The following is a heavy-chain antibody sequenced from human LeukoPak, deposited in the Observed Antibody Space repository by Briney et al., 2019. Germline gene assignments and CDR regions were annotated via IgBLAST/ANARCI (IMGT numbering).Heavy chain of an antibody. CDR2: IIPIFGTA. CDR1: GGTFSSYA. CDR3: ARGPYSSSWYFDY. V-gene: IGHV1-69*13. Sequence: GASVKVSCTASGGTFSSYAISWVRQAPGQGLEWMGGIIPIFGTANYAQKFQGRVTITADESTSTAYMELSSLRSEDTAVYYCARGPYSSSWYFDYWGQGTLVTVSS. D-gene: IGHD6-13*01. J-gene: IGHJ4*02.